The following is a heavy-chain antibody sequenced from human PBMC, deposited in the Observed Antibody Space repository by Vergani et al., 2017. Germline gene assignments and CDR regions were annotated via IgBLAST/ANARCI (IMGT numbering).Heavy chain of an antibody. Sequence: EVQLVESGGGLVQPGGSLRLSCAASGFTFSRYWTSWVRQAPGKGREWGANIKQDGSEKYYVDSVKGRFTISRDNAKNSLYLQMNSLRAEDTAVYYCARDGAGWLQYNWFDPWGQGTLVTVSS. D-gene: IGHD5-24*01. CDR2: IKQDGSEK. CDR3: ARDGAGWLQYNWFDP. CDR1: GFTFSRYW. V-gene: IGHV3-7*01. J-gene: IGHJ5*02.